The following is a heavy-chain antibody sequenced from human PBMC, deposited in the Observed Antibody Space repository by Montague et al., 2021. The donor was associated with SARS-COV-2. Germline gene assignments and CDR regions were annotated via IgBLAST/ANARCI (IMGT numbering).Heavy chain of an antibody. CDR3: ARGGGYLTIFGVLIRGSSDRDC. D-gene: IGHD3-3*01. V-gene: IGHV4-34*01. CDR2: IYHSGST. J-gene: IGHJ4*02. Sequence: SETLSLTCAVYGGSFSGYYRSWIRQPPGKGLEWIGEIYHSGSTNYNPSLKSRVTISVDTSKNQFSLKLSSVTAADTAVYYCARGGGYLTIFGVLIRGSSDRDCGGQGTGGTV. CDR1: GGSFSGYY.